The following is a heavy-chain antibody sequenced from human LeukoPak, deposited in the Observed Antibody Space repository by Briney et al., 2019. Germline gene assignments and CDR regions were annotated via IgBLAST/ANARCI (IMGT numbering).Heavy chain of an antibody. CDR1: GFTFSSYA. V-gene: IGHV3-30-3*01. D-gene: IGHD3-10*01. J-gene: IGHJ4*02. CDR3: ARAPVWFGVWFFDY. Sequence: GGSLRLSCAASGFTFSSYAMHWVRQAPGKGLEWVAVISYGGSNKDYADSVKGRFTISRDNSKNTLYLQMNSLRTEDTAVYYCARAPVWFGVWFFDYWGQGTLVTVSS. CDR2: ISYGGSNK.